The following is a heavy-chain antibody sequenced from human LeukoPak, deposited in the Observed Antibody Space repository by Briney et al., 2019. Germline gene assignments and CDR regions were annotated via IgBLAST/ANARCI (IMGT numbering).Heavy chain of an antibody. V-gene: IGHV4-31*03. J-gene: IGHJ3*02. Sequence: SETLSLTCTVSGGPISSGGYYWSWIRQHPGKGLEWIGYIYYSGSTYYNPSLKSRVTISVDTSKNQFSLKLSSVTAADTAVYYCARVGHIVVVTAIYDAFDIWGQGTMVTVSS. CDR3: ARVGHIVVVTAIYDAFDI. CDR1: GGPISSGGYY. CDR2: IYYSGST. D-gene: IGHD2-21*02.